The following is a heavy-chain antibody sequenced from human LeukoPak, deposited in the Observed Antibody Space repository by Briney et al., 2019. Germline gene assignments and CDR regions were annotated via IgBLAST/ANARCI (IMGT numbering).Heavy chain of an antibody. CDR3: ARDSSTAMAIFDY. CDR1: EYIFTGYY. CDR2: INPNSGGT. Sequence: ASVKVSCKASEYIFTGYYMHWVRQAPGQGLEWMGRINPNSGGTNYAQKFQGRVTMTRDTSISTAYMELSRLRSDDTAVYYCARDSSTAMAIFDYWGQGTLVTVSS. V-gene: IGHV1-2*06. J-gene: IGHJ4*02. D-gene: IGHD5-18*01.